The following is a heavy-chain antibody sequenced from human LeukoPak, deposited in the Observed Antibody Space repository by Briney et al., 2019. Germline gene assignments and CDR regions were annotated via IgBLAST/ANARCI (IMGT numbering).Heavy chain of an antibody. V-gene: IGHV3-23*01. CDR2: IFGSGGSP. J-gene: IGHJ4*02. CDR3: GETTVGYSSGQKPAWPVDY. CDR1: GFTFARHA. D-gene: IGHD5-18*01. Sequence: GGSLRLSCEASGFTFARHAVYWVRQAPGKGLEWVAGIFGSGGSPHYADSVKGRFTISRDNPRNTVYLQINSLRDEDTAVYYCGETTVGYSSGQKPAWPVDYWGQGTLVTVSS.